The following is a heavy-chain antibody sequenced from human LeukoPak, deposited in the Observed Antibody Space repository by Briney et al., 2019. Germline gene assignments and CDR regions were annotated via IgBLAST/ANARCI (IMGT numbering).Heavy chain of an antibody. CDR1: GYTFSDYY. V-gene: IGHV1-2*02. CDR2: INANSGGS. J-gene: IGHJ4*02. D-gene: IGHD1-1*01. CDR3: ARGPPSITQLWVDY. Sequence: ASVNVSCKASGYTFSDYYMHWVRQAPGQALEWMGWINANSGGSNYAQKFQGRGTMTRDTSISTAYMELRSLRSDDTVVYDCARGPPSITQLWVDYWGQGTLLTVSS.